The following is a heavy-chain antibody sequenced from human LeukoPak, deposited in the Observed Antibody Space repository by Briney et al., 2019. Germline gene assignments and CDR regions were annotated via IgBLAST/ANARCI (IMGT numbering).Heavy chain of an antibody. CDR3: VGAPDYGGYLYYFDY. CDR2: INTNTGNP. D-gene: IGHD4-17*01. Sequence: ASVKVSCKASGYTFTSYAMNWVRQAPGQGLEWMGWINTNTGNPTYAQGFTGRFVLSLDTSVSTAYLQISSLKAEDTAVYYCVGAPDYGGYLYYFDYWGQGTLVTVSS. CDR1: GYTFTSYA. V-gene: IGHV7-4-1*02. J-gene: IGHJ4*02.